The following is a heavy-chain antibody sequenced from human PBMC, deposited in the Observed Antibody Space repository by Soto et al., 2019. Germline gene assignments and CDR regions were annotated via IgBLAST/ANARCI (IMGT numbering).Heavy chain of an antibody. CDR1: GFTFSSYA. CDR3: ARGGGAVVIPILQYFDY. D-gene: IGHD2-21*01. V-gene: IGHV3-30-3*01. CDR2: ISYDGSNK. J-gene: IGHJ4*02. Sequence: QVQLVESGGGVVQPGRSLRLSCAASGFTFSSYAMHWVRQAPGKGLEWVAVISYDGSNKYYADSVKGRFTISRDNSKNTLYLQMNRLRAEDTAVYYCARGGGAVVIPILQYFDYWGQGTLVTVSS.